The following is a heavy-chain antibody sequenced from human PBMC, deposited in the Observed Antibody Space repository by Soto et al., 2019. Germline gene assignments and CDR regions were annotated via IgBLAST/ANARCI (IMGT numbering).Heavy chain of an antibody. D-gene: IGHD6-19*01. V-gene: IGHV4-4*02. CDR2: IDHSGST. CDR3: VRDSGNGCRDY. CDR1: GGSITSTNW. J-gene: IGHJ4*02. Sequence: QVQLQESGPGLVKPSGTLSLTCAVPGGSITSTNWWNWVRQPPRKGLEWTGEIDHSGSTNYNPSLRSRLTMSLDKRTNRFSLKLSSVTAAETGVDYWVRDSGNGCRDYWGQGTLVTVSS.